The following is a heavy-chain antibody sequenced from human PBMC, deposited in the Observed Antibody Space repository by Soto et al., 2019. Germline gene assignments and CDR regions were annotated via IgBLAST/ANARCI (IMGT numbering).Heavy chain of an antibody. D-gene: IGHD3-22*01. Sequence: ASVKVSCKASGYTFTGYFMHWVRQAPGQGLEWMGWINPNSGDTNYAQKFQGRVTMTRDTSINTASMDLSRLSSDDAAVYFCPSVSIYYDSTGALDYWAQGTLVTVSS. CDR2: INPNSGDT. J-gene: IGHJ4*02. V-gene: IGHV1-2*02. CDR3: PSVSIYYDSTGALDY. CDR1: GYTFTGYF.